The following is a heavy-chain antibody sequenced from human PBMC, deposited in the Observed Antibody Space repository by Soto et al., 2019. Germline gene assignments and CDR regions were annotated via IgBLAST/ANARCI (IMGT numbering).Heavy chain of an antibody. CDR3: ARARRGYSYGYVGGGGLSLDY. Sequence: QVQLVQSGAEVKKPGSSVKVSCKASGGTFSSYAINWVRQAPGQGLEWMGGIIPIFGTANYAQKFQGRVTITADESTSTAYMELSSLRSEDTAVYYCARARRGYSYGYVGGGGLSLDYWGQGTLVTVSS. V-gene: IGHV1-69*01. D-gene: IGHD5-18*01. CDR1: GGTFSSYA. CDR2: IIPIFGTA. J-gene: IGHJ4*02.